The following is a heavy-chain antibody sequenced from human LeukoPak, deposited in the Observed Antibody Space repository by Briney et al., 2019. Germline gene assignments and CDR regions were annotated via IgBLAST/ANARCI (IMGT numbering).Heavy chain of an antibody. D-gene: IGHD2-15*01. Sequence: ASVKVSCKASGYTFTSYAMNWVRQAPGQGLEWMGRINPNSGGTNYAQKFQGRVTMTRDTSISTAYMELSRLRSDDTAVYYCARVKGYCSGGSCSIYYYYGMDVWGQGTTVTVSS. CDR2: INPNSGGT. CDR3: ARVKGYCSGGSCSIYYYYGMDV. V-gene: IGHV1-2*06. CDR1: GYTFTSYA. J-gene: IGHJ6*02.